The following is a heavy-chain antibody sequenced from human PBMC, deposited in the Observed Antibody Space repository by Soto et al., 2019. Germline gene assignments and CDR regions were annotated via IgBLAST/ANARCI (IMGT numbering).Heavy chain of an antibody. CDR1: GFTVSSNY. V-gene: IGHV3-66*01. CDR2: IYSGGST. CDR3: ARMGDSSGYSGWFDP. Sequence: SLRLSCAASGFTVSSNYMSWVRQAPGKGLEWVSVIYSGGSTYYADSVKGRFTISRDNSKNTLYLQMNSLRAEDTAVYYCARMGDSSGYSGWFDPWGQGTLVTVS. D-gene: IGHD3-22*01. J-gene: IGHJ5*02.